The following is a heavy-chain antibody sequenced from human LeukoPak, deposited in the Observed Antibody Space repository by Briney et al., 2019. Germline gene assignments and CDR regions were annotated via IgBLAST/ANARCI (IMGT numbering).Heavy chain of an antibody. Sequence: GGSLRLSCAASGFTFSSYAMSWVRQAPGKGLEWVSAISGSGGSTYYADSVKGRFTISRDNSKNTLYLQMNSLGAEDTAVYYCAKDQSGSGDLFDYWGQGTLVTVSS. V-gene: IGHV3-23*01. D-gene: IGHD1-26*01. CDR2: ISGSGGST. CDR1: GFTFSSYA. CDR3: AKDQSGSGDLFDY. J-gene: IGHJ4*02.